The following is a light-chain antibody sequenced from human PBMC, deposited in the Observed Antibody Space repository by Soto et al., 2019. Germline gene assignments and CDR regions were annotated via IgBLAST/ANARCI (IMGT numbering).Light chain of an antibody. CDR3: QQYNSYSWT. V-gene: IGKV1-5*01. J-gene: IGKJ1*01. Sequence: DIQMTQSPSTLSASVGDRVTITCRATQSISTSLAWYQQKPGKAPNLLISGASNLESGVPSRFSGSGSGTEFTLTISSLQPDDFSSYYCQQYNSYSWTFGQGTKVEIK. CDR1: QSISTS. CDR2: GAS.